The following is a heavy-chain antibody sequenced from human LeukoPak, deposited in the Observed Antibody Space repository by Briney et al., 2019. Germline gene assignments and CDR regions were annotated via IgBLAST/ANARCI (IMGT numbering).Heavy chain of an antibody. D-gene: IGHD3-9*01. V-gene: IGHV3-23*01. J-gene: IGHJ4*02. Sequence: PGGSLRLSCAASGFIFSNYAMSWVRQAPGKGLEWVSAIGGRDSGTYYADSVRGRFTVSRDDPKNTLYLRMNTLRAEDTAVYYCAKWGDYDILTGYYDSDYWGQGTLVTVSS. CDR2: IGGRDSGT. CDR1: GFIFSNYA. CDR3: AKWGDYDILTGYYDSDY.